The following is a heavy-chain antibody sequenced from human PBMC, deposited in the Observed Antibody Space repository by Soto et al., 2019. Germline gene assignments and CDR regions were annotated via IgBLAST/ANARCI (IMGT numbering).Heavy chain of an antibody. D-gene: IGHD6-19*01. V-gene: IGHV3-30*18. Sequence: GGSLRLSCAASGFTFSSYGMHWVRQAPGKGLEWVAVISYDGSNKYYADSVKGRFTISRDNSKNTLYLQMNSLRAEDTAVYYCAKDKDSSGWYRYFDYWGQGTLVTVSS. CDR3: AKDKDSSGWYRYFDY. J-gene: IGHJ4*02. CDR1: GFTFSSYG. CDR2: ISYDGSNK.